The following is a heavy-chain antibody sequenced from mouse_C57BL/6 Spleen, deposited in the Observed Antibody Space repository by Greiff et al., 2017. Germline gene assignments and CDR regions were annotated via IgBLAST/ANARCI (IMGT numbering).Heavy chain of an antibody. CDR2: IYPGDGDT. CDR3: ARGGADSSGFDY. CDR1: GYAFSSSW. J-gene: IGHJ2*01. V-gene: IGHV1-82*01. Sequence: QVQLKQSGPELVKPGASVKISCTASGYAFSSSWMHWVKQRPGKGLEWIGRIYPGDGDTNYNGKFKGKATLTADKSSSTSYLQLSSLTSEASAVYFCARGGADSSGFDYWGHGTTLTVS. D-gene: IGHD3-2*02.